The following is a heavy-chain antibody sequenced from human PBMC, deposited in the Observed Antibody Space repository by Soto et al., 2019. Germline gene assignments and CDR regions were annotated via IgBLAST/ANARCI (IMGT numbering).Heavy chain of an antibody. CDR1: GLKGTSVD. Sequence: ALLKVRGRASGLKGTSVDIGGVRQAPGQGLEWMGWISAYNGNTNYAQKLQGRVTMTTDTSTSTAYMELRSLRSDDTAVYYCARDEPLVAYWGQGTLVTVSP. D-gene: IGHD6-6*01. J-gene: IGHJ4*02. CDR2: ISAYNGNT. V-gene: IGHV1-18*01. CDR3: ARDEPLVAY.